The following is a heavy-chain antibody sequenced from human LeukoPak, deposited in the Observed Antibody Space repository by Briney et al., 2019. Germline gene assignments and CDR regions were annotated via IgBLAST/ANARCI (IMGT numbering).Heavy chain of an antibody. CDR1: GFTFSSYS. Sequence: GGSLRLSCAASGFTFSSYSMHWVRQAPGKGLEWVSAISGSGGSTYYADSVKGRFTISRDNSKNTLYLQMNSLRAEDTAVYYCAKGCSSTSCYTEEDAFDIWGQGTMVTVSS. CDR2: ISGSGGST. J-gene: IGHJ3*02. CDR3: AKGCSSTSCYTEEDAFDI. V-gene: IGHV3-23*01. D-gene: IGHD2-2*02.